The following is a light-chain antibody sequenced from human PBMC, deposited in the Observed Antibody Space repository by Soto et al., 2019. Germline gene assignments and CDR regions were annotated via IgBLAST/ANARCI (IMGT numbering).Light chain of an antibody. CDR2: DVD. CDR3: SSYTSTNTHV. J-gene: IGLJ1*01. Sequence: QSVLTQPASVSGSPGQSITISCTGTSSDVGGYKYVSWFQQHPGKASKLIIYDVDYRPSGVSNRFSGSKSGNTASLTISGLQAEDEADYYCSSYTSTNTHVFGTGTKVTVL. CDR1: SSDVGGYKY. V-gene: IGLV2-14*03.